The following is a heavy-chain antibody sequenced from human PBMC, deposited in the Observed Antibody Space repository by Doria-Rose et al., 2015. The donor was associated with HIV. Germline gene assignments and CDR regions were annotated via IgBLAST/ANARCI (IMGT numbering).Heavy chain of an antibody. Sequence: VARPGGSLRLSCAASGFTFDDYGMSWVRQAPGKGLEWVSGINWDGGSTGYADSVKGRFTISRDNAKNSLYLQMNSLRAEDTALYYCARDGAGLYYYGSGSYPTWGQGTMVTVSS. J-gene: IGHJ3*01. V-gene: IGHV3-20*04. CDR1: GFTFDDYG. CDR3: ARDGAGLYYYGSGSYPT. CDR2: INWDGGST. D-gene: IGHD3-10*01.